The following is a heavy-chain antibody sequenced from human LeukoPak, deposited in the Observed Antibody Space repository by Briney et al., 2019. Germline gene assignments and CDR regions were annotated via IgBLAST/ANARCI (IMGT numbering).Heavy chain of an antibody. CDR3: ARAGYYRFDY. V-gene: IGHV3-74*01. CDR2: INSDGSTI. Sequence: PGGSLRLSFAGPGFTFSTSWMHWVRQAPGQGLVWVSRINSDGSTINYADSVQGRFTISRDNAKSTLYLQMNSLGAEDTAVYYCARAGYYRFDYWGQGTQVTISS. D-gene: IGHD4-11*01. CDR1: GFTFSTSW. J-gene: IGHJ4*02.